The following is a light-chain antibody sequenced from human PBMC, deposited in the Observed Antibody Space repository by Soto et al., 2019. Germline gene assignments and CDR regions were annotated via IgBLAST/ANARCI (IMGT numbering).Light chain of an antibody. Sequence: QMTQSPSTLSASIGGRVTITCRASQSVDSRLAWYQQKPGKAPKLLVYDASTLETGVPSRFSGSGSGAEFTLTITGLQPEDIATYSCQHYDSFWSFGQGTKV. CDR3: QHYDSFWS. CDR1: QSVDSR. V-gene: IGKV1-5*01. J-gene: IGKJ1*01. CDR2: DAS.